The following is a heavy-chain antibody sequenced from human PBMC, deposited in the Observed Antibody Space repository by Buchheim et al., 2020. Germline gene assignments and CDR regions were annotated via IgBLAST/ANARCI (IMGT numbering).Heavy chain of an antibody. D-gene: IGHD3-22*01. CDR3: EKGLYDSSGYYYSLDY. CDR2: ISGSGGTT. J-gene: IGHJ4*02. Sequence: EVHLLESGGGLVQPGGSLRLSCAASGFTFSSYGMSWVRQAPGKGLEWVSAISGSGGTTYYADSVKGRFTVSRDNSKNTMYLQMNSLRAEDTAVYYCEKGLYDSSGYYYSLDYWGQGTL. V-gene: IGHV3-23*01. CDR1: GFTFSSYG.